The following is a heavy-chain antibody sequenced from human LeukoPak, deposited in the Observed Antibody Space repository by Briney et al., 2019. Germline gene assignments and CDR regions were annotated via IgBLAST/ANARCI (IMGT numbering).Heavy chain of an antibody. CDR2: IYHSGNT. Sequence: SGTLSLTCAVSGGSISSSNWWSWVRQPPGKGLEWIGEIYHSGNTNYNPSLKSRVTIPVDKSKNQFSLKLSSVTAADTAVYYCARAAQWLVKEDAFDIWGQGTMVTVSS. D-gene: IGHD6-19*01. V-gene: IGHV4-4*02. CDR1: GGSISSSNW. CDR3: ARAAQWLVKEDAFDI. J-gene: IGHJ3*02.